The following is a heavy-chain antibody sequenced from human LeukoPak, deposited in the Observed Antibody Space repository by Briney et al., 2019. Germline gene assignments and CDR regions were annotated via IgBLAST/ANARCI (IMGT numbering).Heavy chain of an antibody. J-gene: IGHJ3*02. V-gene: IGHV1-69*13. Sequence: SVKVSCKASGGTFSSYAISWVRQAPGQGLEWVGGIIPIFGTANYAQKFQGRVTITADESTSTAYMELSSLRSEDTAVYYCASRRNYEYAFDIWGQGTMVTVSS. CDR3: ASRRNYEYAFDI. CDR1: GGTFSSYA. CDR2: IIPIFGTA. D-gene: IGHD4-11*01.